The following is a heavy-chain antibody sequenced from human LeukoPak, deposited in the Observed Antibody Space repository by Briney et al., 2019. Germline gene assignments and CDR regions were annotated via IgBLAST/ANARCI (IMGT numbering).Heavy chain of an antibody. V-gene: IGHV3-74*01. CDR1: GFTFSDYW. D-gene: IGHD1-14*01. Sequence: GGSLRLSCAASGFTFSDYWMHWVRQVPGKGLVWVSRINRGGSRTTYGHSEKGRFTISRDNAKNTLYLQMDSLRAEDTGVYYCARSNQADDYWGQGTLVTASS. J-gene: IGHJ4*02. CDR3: ARSNQADDY. CDR2: INRGGSRT.